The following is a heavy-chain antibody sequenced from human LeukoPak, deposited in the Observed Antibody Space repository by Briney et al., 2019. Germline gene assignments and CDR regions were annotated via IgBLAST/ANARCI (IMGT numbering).Heavy chain of an antibody. CDR1: GYPFDTFG. Sequence: GASVKVSCKAFGYPFDTFGISWVRQAPGQGLEWMGWISAYNDNTNYAQKFQGRVTMTTDTSTSTVSLELRSLRSDDTAVYYCARDTPDREMAADIYGFDIWGQGTMITVSS. V-gene: IGHV1-18*01. J-gene: IGHJ3*02. CDR2: ISAYNDNT. D-gene: IGHD5-24*01. CDR3: ARDTPDREMAADIYGFDI.